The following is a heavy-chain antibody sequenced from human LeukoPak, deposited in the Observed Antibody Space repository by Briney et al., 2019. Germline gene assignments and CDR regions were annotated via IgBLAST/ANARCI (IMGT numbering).Heavy chain of an antibody. D-gene: IGHD3-10*01. CDR3: AKDQGYYGSGTYVDY. CDR2: VSGSGSST. Sequence: GGSPRLSCAAPGFTFGDFAMTWVRQAPGKGLEWVSSVSGSGSSTYYADSVKGRLTISRDDSKNTLYLQMNTLRAEDTAIYFCAKDQGYYGSGTYVDYWGQGTLVIVSS. V-gene: IGHV3-23*01. J-gene: IGHJ4*02. CDR1: GFTFGDFA.